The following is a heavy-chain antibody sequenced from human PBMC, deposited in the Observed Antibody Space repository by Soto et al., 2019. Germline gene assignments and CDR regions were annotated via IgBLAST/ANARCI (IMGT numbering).Heavy chain of an antibody. D-gene: IGHD6-13*01. CDR3: ARVTLAAVTRWFDP. CDR1: GGSISSGGYY. J-gene: IGHJ5*02. CDR2: IYYSGST. Sequence: PSETLSLTCTVSGGSISSGGYYWSWIRQHPGKGLEWIGYIYYSGSTYYNPSLKSRVTISVDTSKNQFSLKLSSVTAADTAVYYCARVTLAAVTRWFDPWGQGTLVTVSS. V-gene: IGHV4-31*03.